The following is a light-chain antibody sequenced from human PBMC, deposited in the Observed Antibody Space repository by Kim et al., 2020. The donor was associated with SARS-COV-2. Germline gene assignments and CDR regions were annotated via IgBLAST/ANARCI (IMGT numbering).Light chain of an antibody. J-gene: IGKJ1*01. CDR3: QQNYVSPQA. V-gene: IGKV4-1*01. Sequence: DIVMTQSPDSLAVSLGQRATINCQSSQSVLNTANNRNYLAWYQQKRGQPPKLLIYWASTREAGVPDRFSGSGSETDFTLTISSLQAEDVAVYYCQQNYVSPQAFGQGTKVDIK. CDR2: WAS. CDR1: QSVLNTANNRNY.